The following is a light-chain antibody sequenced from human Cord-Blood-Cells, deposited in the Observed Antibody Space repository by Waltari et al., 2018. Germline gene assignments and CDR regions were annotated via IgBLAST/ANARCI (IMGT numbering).Light chain of an antibody. CDR1: QSISSY. J-gene: IGKJ2*01. V-gene: IGKV1-39*01. CDR2: AAS. CDR3: QQSYSTPYT. Sequence: DIQMTQSPSSLSASVGDRVTITCRASQSISSYLNWYQQKPGKAPKLLIHAASSLQSGVPSRFSGSGSGTDFTLTISSLQPEDFATYYCQQSYSTPYTFGQGTKL.